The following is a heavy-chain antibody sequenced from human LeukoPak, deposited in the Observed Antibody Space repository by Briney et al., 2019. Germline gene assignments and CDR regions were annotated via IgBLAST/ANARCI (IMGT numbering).Heavy chain of an antibody. CDR1: GFTFDDYA. D-gene: IGHD6-13*01. J-gene: IGHJ4*02. CDR2: ISWNSGSI. CDR3: AKGAAAAYYFDY. Sequence: PGGSLRLSCAASGFTFDDYAMPWVRQAPGKGLEWVSGISWNSGSIGYADSVKGRFTISRDNAKNSLYLQMNSLRAEDTALYYCAKGAAAAYYFDYWGQGTLVTVSS. V-gene: IGHV3-9*01.